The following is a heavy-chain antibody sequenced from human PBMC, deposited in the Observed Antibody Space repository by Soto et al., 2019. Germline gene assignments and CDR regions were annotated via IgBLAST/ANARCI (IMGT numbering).Heavy chain of an antibody. CDR1: GGSVNGYY. Sequence: SETLSLTCAVYGGSVNGYYWNWIRQPPGKGLEWIGEINHTGGTHYNPSPKSRVTMSVDTSKNQFSLRLSSVTAADTAIYYCAARITVFGLLIPPFDPWGQGTQVTVS. V-gene: IGHV4-34*01. D-gene: IGHD3-3*01. J-gene: IGHJ5*02. CDR3: AARITVFGLLIPPFDP. CDR2: INHTGGT.